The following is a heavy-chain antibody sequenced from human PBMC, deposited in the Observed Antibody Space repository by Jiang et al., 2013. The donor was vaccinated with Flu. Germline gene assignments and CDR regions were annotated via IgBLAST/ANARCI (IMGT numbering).Heavy chain of an antibody. CDR3: ARLVWSGYPRYYFDY. CDR1: GGSISSYY. J-gene: IGHJ4*02. D-gene: IGHD3-3*01. Sequence: GSGLVKPSETLSLTCTVSGGSISSYYWSWIRQPPGKGLEWIGYIYYSGSTNYNPSLKSRVTISVDTSKNQFSLKLSSVTAADTAVYYCARLVWSGYPRYYFDYWGQGTLVTVSS. V-gene: IGHV4-59*01. CDR2: IYYSGST.